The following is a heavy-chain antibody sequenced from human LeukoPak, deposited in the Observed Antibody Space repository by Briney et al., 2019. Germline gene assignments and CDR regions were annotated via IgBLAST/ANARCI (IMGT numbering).Heavy chain of an antibody. CDR1: GFTFTDYY. V-gene: IGHV3-11*04. CDR2: ISNSGRTM. Sequence: GGSLRLSCVGSGFTFTDYYMSWIRQAPGKGLEWISYISNSGRTMDYADSVKGRFTISRDNSKNTLYLQMNSLRAEDTAVYYGWTXVTSPYWGQGTLVTVSS. D-gene: IGHD4-17*01. J-gene: IGHJ4*02. CDR3: WTXVTSPY.